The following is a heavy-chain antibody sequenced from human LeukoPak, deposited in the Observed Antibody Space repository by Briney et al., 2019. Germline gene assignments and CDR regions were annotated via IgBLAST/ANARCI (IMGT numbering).Heavy chain of an antibody. D-gene: IGHD4-17*01. CDR1: GGTFSSYA. CDR3: ARVDYGDYGSLDY. V-gene: IGHV1-69*13. Sequence: SVTVSCKASGGTFSSYAISWVRQAPGQGLERMGGIIPIFGTANYAQKFQGRVTITADESTSTAYMELSSLRSEDTAVYYCARVDYGDYGSLDYWGQGTLVTVSS. J-gene: IGHJ4*02. CDR2: IIPIFGTA.